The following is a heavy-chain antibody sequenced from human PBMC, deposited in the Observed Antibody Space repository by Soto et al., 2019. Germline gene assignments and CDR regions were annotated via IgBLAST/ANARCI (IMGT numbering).Heavy chain of an antibody. D-gene: IGHD5-18*01. Sequence: ASVKVSCKASGYTFTSYGISWLRQSPGQGLEWMGWISAYNGNTNYAQKLQGRVTMTTDTSTSTAYMELRSLRSDDTAVYYCARGTPDTAMVTGAFDIWGQGTMVTVSS. V-gene: IGHV1-18*01. CDR3: ARGTPDTAMVTGAFDI. J-gene: IGHJ3*02. CDR1: GYTFTSYG. CDR2: ISAYNGNT.